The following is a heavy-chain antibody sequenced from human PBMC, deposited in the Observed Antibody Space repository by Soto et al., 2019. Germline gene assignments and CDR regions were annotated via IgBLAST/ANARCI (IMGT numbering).Heavy chain of an antibody. CDR3: AKGDDILTGYYVANY. CDR2: ISGSGGRT. V-gene: IGHV3-23*01. CDR1: GFTFRNYA. D-gene: IGHD3-9*01. Sequence: PGGSLRLSCEASGFTFRNYAMSWVRQAPGKGLEWVSGISGSGGRTYYADSVKGRFTLSRDNSKNTLNLQMSSLRAEDTAVYYCAKGDDILTGYYVANYWGQGTQVTVSS. J-gene: IGHJ4*02.